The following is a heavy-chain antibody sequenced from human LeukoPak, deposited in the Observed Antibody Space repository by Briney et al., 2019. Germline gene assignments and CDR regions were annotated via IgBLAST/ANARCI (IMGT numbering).Heavy chain of an antibody. CDR1: GFTVSSNY. CDR3: ARESHDFWSGYFYYYYYMDV. Sequence: PGGSLRLSCAASGFTVSSNYMSWVRQAPGKGLEWVSVIYSGGSTYYADSVKGRFTIPRDNSKNTLYLQMNSLRAEDTAVYYCARESHDFWSGYFYYYYYMDVWGKGTTVTVSS. V-gene: IGHV3-53*01. D-gene: IGHD3-3*01. CDR2: IYSGGST. J-gene: IGHJ6*03.